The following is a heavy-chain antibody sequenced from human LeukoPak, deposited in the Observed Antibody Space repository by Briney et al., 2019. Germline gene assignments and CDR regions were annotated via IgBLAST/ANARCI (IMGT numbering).Heavy chain of an antibody. V-gene: IGHV4-34*01. CDR1: GGSFSGYY. D-gene: IGHD3-22*01. Sequence: PSETLSLTCAVYGGSFSGYYWSWIRQPPGKGLEWIGEINHSGSTNYNPSLKSRVTISVDTSKNQFSLKLSSVTAADTAVCYCASRDYYDSSGYPFDYWGQGTLVTVSS. CDR3: ASRDYYDSSGYPFDY. J-gene: IGHJ4*02. CDR2: INHSGST.